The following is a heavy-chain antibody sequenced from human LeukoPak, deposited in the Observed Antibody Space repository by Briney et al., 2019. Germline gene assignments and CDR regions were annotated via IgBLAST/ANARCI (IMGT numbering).Heavy chain of an antibody. Sequence: SETLSLTCAVYAGSFSGYYWSWIRQPPGKGLEWIGEINHSGSTNYNPSLKTRVTISVDTSKNQFSLKLSSVTAADTAVYYGARDLGVVGMGAWGQGTLVTVSS. CDR3: ARDLGVVGMGA. J-gene: IGHJ5*02. CDR1: AGSFSGYY. V-gene: IGHV4-34*01. D-gene: IGHD3-22*01. CDR2: INHSGST.